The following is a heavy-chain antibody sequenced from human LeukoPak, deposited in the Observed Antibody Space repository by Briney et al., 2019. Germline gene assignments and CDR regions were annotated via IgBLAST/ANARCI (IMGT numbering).Heavy chain of an antibody. J-gene: IGHJ5*02. CDR2: INSDGSST. Sequence: GRSLRLSCAASGFTFSTYAMSWVRQAPGKGLEWVSGINSDGSSTSYADSVKGRFTISRDNAKNTLYLQMNSLRAEDTAVYYCAREYSTGFDPWGQGTLVTVSS. V-gene: IGHV3-74*01. D-gene: IGHD2-15*01. CDR3: AREYSTGFDP. CDR1: GFTFSTYA.